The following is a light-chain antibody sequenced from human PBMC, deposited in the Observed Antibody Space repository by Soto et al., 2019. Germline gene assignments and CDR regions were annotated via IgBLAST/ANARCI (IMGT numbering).Light chain of an antibody. CDR3: AAWDDGLHGWL. V-gene: IGLV1-44*01. CDR2: SNN. Sequence: QSVLTQPPPASGTPGQRVTISCSGSSSNIGRNTVNWYQQLPGTAPKLLIYSNNQRPSGVPDRFSGSKSGTSASLAISGLQSEDESDYYCAAWDDGLHGWLFGGGTKLTVL. J-gene: IGLJ3*02. CDR1: SSNIGRNT.